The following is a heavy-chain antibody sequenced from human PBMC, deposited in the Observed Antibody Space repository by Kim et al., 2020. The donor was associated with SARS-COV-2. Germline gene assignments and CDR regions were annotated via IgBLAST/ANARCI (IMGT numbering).Heavy chain of an antibody. CDR2: IRSKANSYAT. V-gene: IGHV3-73*01. D-gene: IGHD1-1*01. CDR1: GFSFSDSA. J-gene: IGHJ3*02. Sequence: GGSLRLSCAASGFSFSDSAMHWVRQASGKGLEWVGRIRSKANSYATTYAASVKGRFTISRDDSKNAAYLQMNSLKTEDTAVYYCTRVPGTTLAFCDAYDIWGKGTIVTVSS. CDR3: TRVPGTTLAFCDAYDI.